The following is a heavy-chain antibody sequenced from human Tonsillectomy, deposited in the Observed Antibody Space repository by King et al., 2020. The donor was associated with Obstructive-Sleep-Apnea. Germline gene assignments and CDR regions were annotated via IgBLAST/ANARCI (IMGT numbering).Heavy chain of an antibody. CDR1: GFTLSSYG. CDR2: ISYDGRSK. J-gene: IGHJ6*02. Sequence: VQLVESGGGAVQPERSLRLSCAASGFTLSSYGMHWVRQAPGKGLEGVAVISYDGRSKNYADSVKGRFTISRDNSKNTLFLQIHSLRGEDTAVYYCAKPTGSYEFFYYGMDVWGQGTAVTVSS. V-gene: IGHV3-30*18. D-gene: IGHD3-10*01. CDR3: AKPTGSYEFFYYGMDV.